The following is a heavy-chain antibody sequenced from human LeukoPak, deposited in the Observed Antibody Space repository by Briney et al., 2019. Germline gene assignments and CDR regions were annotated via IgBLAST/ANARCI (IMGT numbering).Heavy chain of an antibody. CDR3: ARRHNYYDSSGCYLSWFDP. D-gene: IGHD3-22*01. CDR2: IYYSGST. V-gene: IGHV4-59*08. Sequence: SETLSLTCTVSGGSISSYFWSWIRQPPGKGLEWIGYIYYSGSTNYNPSLESRVTISVDTSKNQFSLRLSSVTAADTAVYYCARRHNYYDSSGCYLSWFDPWGQGTLVTVSS. J-gene: IGHJ5*02. CDR1: GGSISSYF.